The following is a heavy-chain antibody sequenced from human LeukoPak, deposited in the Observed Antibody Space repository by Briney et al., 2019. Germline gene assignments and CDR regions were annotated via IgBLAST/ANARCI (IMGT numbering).Heavy chain of an antibody. J-gene: IGHJ6*02. D-gene: IGHD3-9*01. Sequence: PGGSLRLSCAASGFTFSSYSMNWVRQAPGKGLEWVSSISSSSSYIYYADSVKGRFTISRDNAKNSLYLQTNSLRAEDTAVYYCAREETGYRYYYGMDVWGQGTTVTVSS. CDR1: GFTFSSYS. CDR2: ISSSSSYI. V-gene: IGHV3-21*01. CDR3: AREETGYRYYYGMDV.